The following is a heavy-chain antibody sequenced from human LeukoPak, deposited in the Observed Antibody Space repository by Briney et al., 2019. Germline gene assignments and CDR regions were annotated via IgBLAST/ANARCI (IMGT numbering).Heavy chain of an antibody. CDR3: ARDISYDSSGSILDY. V-gene: IGHV3-21*01. J-gene: IGHJ4*02. Sequence: GGSLRLSCAASGFSFSSYSIKWVRQAPGKELQWVASISSRGNYRYYADSVKGRFTISRDNAKNSLYLQMNSLRAEDTAVYYCARDISYDSSGSILDYWGQGTRVTVSS. D-gene: IGHD3-22*01. CDR2: ISSRGNYR. CDR1: GFSFSSYS.